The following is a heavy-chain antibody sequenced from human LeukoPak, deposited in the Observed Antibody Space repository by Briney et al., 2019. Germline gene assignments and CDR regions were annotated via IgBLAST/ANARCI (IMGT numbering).Heavy chain of an antibody. CDR3: ARDIGSDYGDYGWFDP. CDR1: GFTFSSYG. V-gene: IGHV3-30*02. CDR2: IQYDGSNE. D-gene: IGHD4-17*01. Sequence: GGSLRLSCAASGFTFSSYGMHWVRQAPGKGLEWVAYIQYDGSNEQYADSVKGRFSISRDSSKNILYLQMNSLRAEDTAVYYCARDIGSDYGDYGWFDPWGQGTLVTVSS. J-gene: IGHJ5*02.